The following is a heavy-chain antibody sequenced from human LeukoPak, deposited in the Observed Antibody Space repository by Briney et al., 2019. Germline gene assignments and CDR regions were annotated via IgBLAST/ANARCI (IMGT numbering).Heavy chain of an antibody. CDR3: ARHGYSSGSGYFDL. CDR1: GGSISSYY. J-gene: IGHJ2*01. D-gene: IGHD5-18*01. V-gene: IGHV4-59*08. Sequence: PSETLSLTCTVSGGSISSYYWSWIRQPPGKGLGWIGYIYYSGSTNYNPSLKSRVTISVDTSKNQFSLKLTSVTAADTAVYYCARHGYSSGSGYFDLWGRGTLVTVSS. CDR2: IYYSGST.